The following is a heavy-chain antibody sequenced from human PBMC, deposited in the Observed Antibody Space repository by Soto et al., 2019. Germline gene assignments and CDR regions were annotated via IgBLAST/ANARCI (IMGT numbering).Heavy chain of an antibody. CDR2: ISGSGGST. Sequence: SGGSLRLCCAASGLTFSSYAMSWVRQAPGKGLEWVSAISGSGGSTYYADSVKGRFTISRDNAKKSLFLQMNSLKAEDTAVYYCAVDFYYMDVWGKGTTVTVSS. V-gene: IGHV3-23*01. CDR1: GLTFSSYA. J-gene: IGHJ6*03. CDR3: AVDFYYMDV.